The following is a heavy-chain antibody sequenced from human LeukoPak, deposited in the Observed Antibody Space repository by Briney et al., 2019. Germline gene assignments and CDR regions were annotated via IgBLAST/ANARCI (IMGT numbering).Heavy chain of an antibody. CDR1: GFTFSSYA. D-gene: IGHD1-1*01. Sequence: PGGSLRLSCAASGFTFSSYAMSWVRQAPGKGLEWVSAISGSGGSTYYADSVKGRFTISRDNSKNTLYLQIYTLTAEDTAIYYCAKATGNLGNWGQGTLVTVSS. CDR2: ISGSGGST. J-gene: IGHJ4*02. CDR3: AKATGNLGN. V-gene: IGHV3-23*01.